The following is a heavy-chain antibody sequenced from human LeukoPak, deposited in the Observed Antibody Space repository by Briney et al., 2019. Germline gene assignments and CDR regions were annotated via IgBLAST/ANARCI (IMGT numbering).Heavy chain of an antibody. CDR2: IYSDGTT. CDR3: ARERSYYYYYMDA. D-gene: IGHD3-10*01. J-gene: IGHJ6*03. Sequence: GGSLRLSCAASGFTVFSNYMSWVRQAPGMGLEWVSVIYSDGTTYYADSVQGRFTISRDNSKNTVYLQMKSLRAEDTAVYFCARERSYYYYYMDAWGKGTTVTVSS. CDR1: GFTVFSNY. V-gene: IGHV3-53*01.